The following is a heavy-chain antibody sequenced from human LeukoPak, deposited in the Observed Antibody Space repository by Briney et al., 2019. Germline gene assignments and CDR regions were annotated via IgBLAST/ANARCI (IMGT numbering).Heavy chain of an antibody. V-gene: IGHV3-21*01. CDR1: GFTFSTHW. D-gene: IGHD4-23*01. J-gene: IGHJ4*02. Sequence: PGGSLRLSCTASGFTFSTHWMSWVRQAPGKGLEWVSSISSSSSYIYYADSVKGRFTISRDNAKNSLYLQMNSLRAEDTAVYYCARDQHGGFDYWGQGTLVTVSS. CDR3: ARDQHGGFDY. CDR2: ISSSSSYI.